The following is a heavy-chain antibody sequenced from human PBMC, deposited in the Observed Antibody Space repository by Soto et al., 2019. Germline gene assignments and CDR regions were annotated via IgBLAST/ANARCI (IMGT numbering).Heavy chain of an antibody. Sequence: QVHLVQSGAEVKKPGASVKVSCKGSGYAFTTYGITWVRQAPGQGLEWMGWFSAHNGNTNNARKLQDRVTVTRDTATSTAYMELMNLRSDDTAMYYCARRRYGDYWGQGALVTVSS. V-gene: IGHV1-18*01. D-gene: IGHD1-1*01. J-gene: IGHJ4*02. CDR2: FSAHNGNT. CDR3: ARRRYGDY. CDR1: GYAFTTYG.